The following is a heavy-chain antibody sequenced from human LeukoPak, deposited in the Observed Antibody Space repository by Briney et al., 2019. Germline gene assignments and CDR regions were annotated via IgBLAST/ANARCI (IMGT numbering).Heavy chain of an antibody. CDR1: GGSISSYY. V-gene: IGHV4-59*01. CDR3: ASTQVVTRAFHI. CDR2: IYYSGST. D-gene: IGHD2-21*02. J-gene: IGHJ3*02. Sequence: PSETLSLTCTVSGGSISSYYWSWIRQPPGKGLEWIGYIYYSGSTNYNPCLKSRVTISVDTSKNQFSLKLSSVTAADTAVYYCASTQVVTRAFHIWGQGTMVTVSS.